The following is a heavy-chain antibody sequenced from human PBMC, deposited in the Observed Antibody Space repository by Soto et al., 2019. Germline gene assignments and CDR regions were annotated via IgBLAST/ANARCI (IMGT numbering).Heavy chain of an antibody. V-gene: IGHV3-11*01. Sequence: AEGSLRLSCAASGFTFSSYEMNWIRQSPRKGLEWLSYINNVGGTIYYADSVKGRFTVSRDNAKHSLFLQMTALRAEDSAMYFCARVEFGYHSHFTYWGRGALVTVSS. CDR3: ARVEFGYHSHFTY. D-gene: IGHD6-25*01. CDR1: GFTFSSYE. J-gene: IGHJ4*02. CDR2: INNVGGTI.